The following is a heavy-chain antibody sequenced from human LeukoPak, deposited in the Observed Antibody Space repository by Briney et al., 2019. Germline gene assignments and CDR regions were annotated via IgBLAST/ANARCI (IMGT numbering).Heavy chain of an antibody. V-gene: IGHV4-39*07. D-gene: IGHD3-10*01. CDR3: ARRGVRGVAYGMDV. J-gene: IGHJ6*04. Sequence: SETLSLTCAVSGGSISSSNYYWGWIRQPPGKGLEWIGEINHSGSTNYNPSLKSRVTISVDTSKNQFSLKLSSVTAADTAVYYCARRGVRGVAYGMDVWGKGTTVTVSS. CDR2: INHSGST. CDR1: GGSISSSNYY.